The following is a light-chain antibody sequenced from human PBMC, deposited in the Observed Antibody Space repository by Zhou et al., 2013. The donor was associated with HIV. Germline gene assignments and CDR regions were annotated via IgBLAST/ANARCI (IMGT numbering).Light chain of an antibody. CDR1: QTVTTSY. J-gene: IGKJ4*01. V-gene: IGKV3-20*01. Sequence: EVVLTQSPGTLSLSPGERATLSCRASQTVTTSYLAWYQHKPGQAPRLLIYGTSTRATGIPDRFSGSGSGSQTDFILTISRLEPEDFAVYYCQQYGTSPFTFGEGPRWRSN. CDR2: GTS. CDR3: QQYGTSPFT.